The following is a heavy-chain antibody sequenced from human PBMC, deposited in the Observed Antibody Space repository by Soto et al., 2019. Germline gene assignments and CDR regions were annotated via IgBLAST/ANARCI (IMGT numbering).Heavy chain of an antibody. CDR2: ISSSSSYI. CDR1: GFTFSSYS. V-gene: IGHV3-21*01. CDR3: ARAPFPSIAAAANWFDP. J-gene: IGHJ5*02. D-gene: IGHD6-13*01. Sequence: PGGSLRLSCAASGFTFSSYSMNWVRQAPGKGLEWVSSISSSSSYIYYADSVKGRFTISRDNAKNSLYLQMNSLRAEDTAVYYCARAPFPSIAAAANWFDPWGQGTLVTVAS.